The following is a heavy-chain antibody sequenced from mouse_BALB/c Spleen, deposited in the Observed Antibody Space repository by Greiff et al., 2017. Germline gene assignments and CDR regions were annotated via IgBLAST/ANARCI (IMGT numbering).Heavy chain of an antibody. D-gene: IGHD2-1*01. CDR2: ISNLAYSI. CDR3: ARAGNYPFDY. Sequence: EVKLVESGGGLVQPGGSRKLSCAASGFTFSDYGMAWVRQAPGKGPEWVAFISNLAYSIYYADTVTGRFTISRENAKNTLYLEMSSLRSEDTAMYYCARAGNYPFDYWGQGTTLTVSS. V-gene: IGHV5-15*02. J-gene: IGHJ2*01. CDR1: GFTFSDYG.